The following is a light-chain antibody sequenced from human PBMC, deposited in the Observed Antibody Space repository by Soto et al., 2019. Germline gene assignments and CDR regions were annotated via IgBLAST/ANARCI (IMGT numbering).Light chain of an antibody. CDR2: EVN. CDR3: ASFRSGTILV. J-gene: IGLJ1*01. Sequence: QSALAQPPSVSGSPGQSVTISCTGPRSDIGDSNFISWYQHSPGKAPRLLIYEVNNRPSGVSRHFSGSKAGNTASLTISGLLDDDEADYFCASFRSGTILVFGSGTKVTVL. CDR1: RSDIGDSNF. V-gene: IGLV2-14*01.